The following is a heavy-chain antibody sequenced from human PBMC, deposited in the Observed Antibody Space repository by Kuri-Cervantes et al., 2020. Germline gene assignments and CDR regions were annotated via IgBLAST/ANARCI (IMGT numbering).Heavy chain of an antibody. V-gene: IGHV3-74*01. CDR2: INSDGSST. D-gene: IGHD4-17*01. J-gene: IGHJ4*02. Sequence: ESLKISCAASGFTFSSYSMNWVRQAPGKGLVWVSRINSDGSSTSYADSVKGRFTISRDNAKNTLYLQMNSLRAEDTAVYYCARAGDYGDYYFDYWGQGTLVTVSS. CDR3: ARAGDYGDYYFDY. CDR1: GFTFSSYS.